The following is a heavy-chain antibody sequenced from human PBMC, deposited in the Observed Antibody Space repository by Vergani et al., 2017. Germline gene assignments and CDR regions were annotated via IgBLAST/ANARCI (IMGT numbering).Heavy chain of an antibody. D-gene: IGHD6-19*01. CDR3: ASDTHSGQRADR. J-gene: IGHJ6*01. CDR1: FDSIRNLY. V-gene: IGHV4-59*11. CDR2: IHYSENT. Sequence: QVQLQESGPGLVKFSETLSSTCSVSFDSIRNLYCNWIRQPPGKGLEWIGSIHYSENTNYTPSLKTRVTISVDTSKYHFSLTLSSVTAAHTAVYCYASDTHSGQRADRWGKGILVTVTS.